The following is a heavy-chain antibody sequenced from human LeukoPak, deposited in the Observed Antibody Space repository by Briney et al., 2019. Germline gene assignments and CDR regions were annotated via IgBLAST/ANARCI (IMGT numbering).Heavy chain of an antibody. V-gene: IGHV3-7*01. CDR2: IKEDGSEE. D-gene: IGHD6-19*01. CDR3: ARDAYSSGWYSANFDY. Sequence: QPGGSLRLSCVDSRFTFSRYWMSWVRQAPGKGLEWVANIKEDGSEEYYVDSVTGRFTISRDNAKNSLYLQMNSLRAEDTAVYYCARDAYSSGWYSANFDYWGQGTLVTVSS. J-gene: IGHJ4*02. CDR1: RFTFSRYW.